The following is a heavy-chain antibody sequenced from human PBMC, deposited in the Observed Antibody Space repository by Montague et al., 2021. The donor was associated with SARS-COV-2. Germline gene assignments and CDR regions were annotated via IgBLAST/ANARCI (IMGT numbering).Heavy chain of an antibody. CDR2: ILHSGTI. Sequence: SETRSLTCRVSGDSISTSTWWTWVRQTPGKGLGWIGEILHSGTINYNPSLKSRVSISVDKSNNQFSLRLSSLIAADTAVYYCATLSRRTAAGTRDYFGLDVWGQGTTVVVSS. D-gene: IGHD6-13*01. CDR1: GDSISTSTW. V-gene: IGHV4-4*02. CDR3: ATLSRRTAAGTRDYFGLDV. J-gene: IGHJ6*02.